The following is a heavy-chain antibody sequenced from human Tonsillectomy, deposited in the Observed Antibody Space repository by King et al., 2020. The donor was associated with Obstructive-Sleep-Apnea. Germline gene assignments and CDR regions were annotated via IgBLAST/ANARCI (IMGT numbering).Heavy chain of an antibody. CDR3: ARNLIPGVFDI. V-gene: IGHV4-59*01. CDR1: GGSISSYY. J-gene: IGHJ3*02. Sequence: QLQESGPGLVKPSETLSLTCTVSGGSISSYYWSWIRQPPGKGLGWIVYIYYSGSTNYNPSLKSRVTISINTSKNHFSLKLSSVTAADTAVYYCARNLIPGVFDIWGQGTMVTVSS. CDR2: IYYSGST. D-gene: IGHD2-2*01.